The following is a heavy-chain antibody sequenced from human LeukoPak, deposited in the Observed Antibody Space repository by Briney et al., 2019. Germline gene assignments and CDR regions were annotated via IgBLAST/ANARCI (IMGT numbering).Heavy chain of an antibody. D-gene: IGHD4-11*01. V-gene: IGHV1-69*05. J-gene: IGHJ3*02. Sequence: GASVKVSCKASGGTFSSYAISWVRQAPGQGLEWMGGIIPIFGTANYAQKFQGRVTITTDESTSTAYMELSSLRSEDTAVYYCARASYYFDYSNPRGAFDIWGQGTMVAVSS. CDR1: GGTFSSYA. CDR3: ARASYYFDYSNPRGAFDI. CDR2: IIPIFGTA.